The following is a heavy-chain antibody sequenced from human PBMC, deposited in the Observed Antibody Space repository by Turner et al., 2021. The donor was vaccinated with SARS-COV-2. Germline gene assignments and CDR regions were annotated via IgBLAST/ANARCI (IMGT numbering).Heavy chain of an antibody. J-gene: IGHJ4*02. D-gene: IGHD3-22*01. V-gene: IGHV1-69*01. CDR3: ARLGRAAYYYDSSGYPD. Sequence: QVQLVQSGAEVKKPGSSVTVSCKASGGTFSSYAISWVRQAPGQGLEWMGGIIPMFGTANYAQKFQGRVTITADESTSTAYMELSSLRSEETAVYYCARLGRAAYYYDSSGYPDWGQGTLVTVSS. CDR1: GGTFSSYA. CDR2: IIPMFGTA.